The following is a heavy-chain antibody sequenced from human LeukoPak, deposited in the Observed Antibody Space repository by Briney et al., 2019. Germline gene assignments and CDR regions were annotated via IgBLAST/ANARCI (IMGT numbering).Heavy chain of an antibody. J-gene: IGHJ4*02. V-gene: IGHV3-53*01. CDR2: IYSGGNT. Sequence: GGSLRLSRAASGLTVSSSYMSWVRQAPGKGLEWVSVIYSGGNTYYADSVKGRFTISRDNSKNTLYLQMNSLRAEDTAVYYCARGGYSYGYTYFDYWGQGTLVAVSS. CDR1: GLTVSSSY. D-gene: IGHD5-18*01. CDR3: ARGGYSYGYTYFDY.